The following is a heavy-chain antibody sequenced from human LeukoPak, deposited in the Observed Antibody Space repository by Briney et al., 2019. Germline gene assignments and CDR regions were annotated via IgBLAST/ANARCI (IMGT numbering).Heavy chain of an antibody. D-gene: IGHD3-22*01. CDR3: ARDEYYYDSPFDY. V-gene: IGHV3-21*01. Sequence: GGSLRLSCAASGFTFSSYSTNWVRQAPGKGLEWVSSISSSSSYIYYADSVKGRFTISRDNAKNSLYLQMNSLRAEDTAVYYCARDEYYYDSPFDYWGQGTLVTVSS. CDR2: ISSSSSYI. CDR1: GFTFSSYS. J-gene: IGHJ4*02.